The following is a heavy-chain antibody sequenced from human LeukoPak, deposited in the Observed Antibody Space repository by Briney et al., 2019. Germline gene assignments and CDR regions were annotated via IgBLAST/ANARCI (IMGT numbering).Heavy chain of an antibody. Sequence: SETLSLTCTVSGGSISNYYWSWIRQPPGEGLEWIGYIYYSGSTYYNPSLKGRVTISVDTSKNQFSLKLSSVTAADTDVYYCARVFRARYFDLWGRGTLVTVSS. CDR3: ARVFRARYFDL. J-gene: IGHJ2*01. CDR2: IYYSGST. D-gene: IGHD3-10*01. CDR1: GGSISNYY. V-gene: IGHV4-59*04.